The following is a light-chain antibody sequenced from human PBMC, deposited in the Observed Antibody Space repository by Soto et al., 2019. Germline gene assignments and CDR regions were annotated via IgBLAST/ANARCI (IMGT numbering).Light chain of an antibody. J-gene: IGKJ2*03. CDR2: TAS. V-gene: IGKV1-39*01. CDR1: QSIRTY. Sequence: DIQVTQSTSSLSASVGDRVTITCRASQSIRTYLNWYQQRPGKPPKLLIHTASPLQSGVPSRFSGSGSGTDFTLTISSLQPEDFATYYCQETYSTLNSFGQGTKLEIK. CDR3: QETYSTLNS.